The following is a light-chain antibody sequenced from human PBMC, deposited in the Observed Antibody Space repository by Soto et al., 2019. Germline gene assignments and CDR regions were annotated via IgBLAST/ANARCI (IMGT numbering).Light chain of an antibody. Sequence: EILMMQAPDSLSLSPGETATLSCRASQSLNTDLAWYQQKPGQAPRLLLYGASTRATGIPDRVSGSGSGTDFTLTINGLQPEDFAIYYCKQDSSSPWTLGQGTKVDIK. J-gene: IGKJ1*01. CDR2: GAS. CDR3: KQDSSSPWT. CDR1: QSLNTD. V-gene: IGKV3D-15*02.